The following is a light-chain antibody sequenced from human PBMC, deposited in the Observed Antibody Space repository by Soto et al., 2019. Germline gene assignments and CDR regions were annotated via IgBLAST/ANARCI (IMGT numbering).Light chain of an antibody. CDR2: GAA. CDR1: QSISSN. CDR3: QLYNNWVGT. V-gene: IGKV3-15*01. Sequence: EIVMTQSPDILSVSPGERATLSCRANQSISSNLAWYQQKPGQAPRLLIYGAATRATGIPARFSGSGSGTDLTLTINSLQSEDFAVYYCQLYNNWVGTFGGGTKVEIK. J-gene: IGKJ4*01.